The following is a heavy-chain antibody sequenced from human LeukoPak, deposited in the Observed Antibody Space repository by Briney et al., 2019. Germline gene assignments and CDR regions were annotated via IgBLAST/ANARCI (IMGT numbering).Heavy chain of an antibody. V-gene: IGHV3-53*01. Sequence: PGRSLRLSCAASGFTVSSSYMTWVRQAPGKGLEWVSIIYSGGSTYYGDSVKGRFTISRDNSKNTLYLQMNSLRAEDTAVYYCARDLSLTGDQGAFDIWGQGTMVTVSS. CDR2: IYSGGST. D-gene: IGHD7-27*01. CDR1: GFTVSSSY. CDR3: ARDLSLTGDQGAFDI. J-gene: IGHJ3*02.